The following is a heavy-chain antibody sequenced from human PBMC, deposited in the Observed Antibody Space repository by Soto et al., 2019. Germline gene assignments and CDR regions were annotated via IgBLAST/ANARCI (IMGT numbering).Heavy chain of an antibody. CDR3: ERLDGYYRYMDV. Sequence: SETLSLTFTVSGSSISSYYWTWIRQPPGKGLKWIGYINYSGSTNYNPSLKSRVTISVATSKTPFSLKLSSVTAADTAVDYFERLDGYYRYMDVWGKGTRVTISS. D-gene: IGHD3-22*01. J-gene: IGHJ6*03. V-gene: IGHV4-59*08. CDR2: INYSGST. CDR1: GSSISSYY.